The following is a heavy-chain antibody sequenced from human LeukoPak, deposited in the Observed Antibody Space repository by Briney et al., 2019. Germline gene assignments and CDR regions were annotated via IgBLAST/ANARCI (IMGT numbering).Heavy chain of an antibody. J-gene: IGHJ4*02. V-gene: IGHV3-7*01. Sequence: GGSLRLSCAASGFIFSGFRMCWVRQAPGKGPEWVANINQETSEKYYVDSVRGRFTISRDNAKNSMSLQMNSLRVEDTAVDYCAREVDRSFGYWGQGNLVIVSS. CDR3: AREVDRSFGY. CDR2: INQETSEK. CDR1: GFIFSGFR. D-gene: IGHD2-15*01.